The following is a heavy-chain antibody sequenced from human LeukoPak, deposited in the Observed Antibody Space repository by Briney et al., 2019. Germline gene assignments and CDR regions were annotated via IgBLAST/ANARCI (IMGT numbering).Heavy chain of an antibody. J-gene: IGHJ3*02. V-gene: IGHV5-51*01. D-gene: IGHD1-26*01. Sequence: GESLKISCKASGYSFTNYWIGWVRQMPGKGLEWMGTIYPGDSDTRYSPSFQGQVTISADKSISTAYLQWSSLTASDTAMYYCARPAYSGRSDGFDIWGQGTMVTVSS. CDR1: GYSFTNYW. CDR2: IYPGDSDT. CDR3: ARPAYSGRSDGFDI.